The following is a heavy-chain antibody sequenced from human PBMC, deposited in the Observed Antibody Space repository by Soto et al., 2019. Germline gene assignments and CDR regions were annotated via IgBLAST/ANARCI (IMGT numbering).Heavy chain of an antibody. J-gene: IGHJ5*02. CDR3: ARRSRSGSYYHPWLDP. D-gene: IGHD1-26*01. CDR1: GYSFTNYW. Sequence: PGESLKISCKGSGYSFTNYWIAWVRQMPGKGLEWMGIIYPGDSDTRYSPSFQGQVTISADKSISTAYLQWSSLKASDTAMYYCARRSRSGSYYHPWLDPWGQGTLVTVSS. V-gene: IGHV5-51*01. CDR2: IYPGDSDT.